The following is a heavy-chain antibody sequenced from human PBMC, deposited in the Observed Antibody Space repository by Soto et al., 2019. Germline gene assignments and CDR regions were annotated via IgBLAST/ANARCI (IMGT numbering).Heavy chain of an antibody. CDR1: GFTFSSYW. J-gene: IGHJ3*02. V-gene: IGHV3-74*01. D-gene: IGHD3-16*01. CDR2: INSDGSTT. CDR3: ARVRRGWGPQDAFDI. Sequence: GGSLRLSCAASGFTFSSYWMHWVRQAPGKGLVWVSRINSDGSTTSYADSVKGRFTISRDNAKNTLYLQMNRLRAEDTAVYYCARVRRGWGPQDAFDIWGQGTMVTVSS.